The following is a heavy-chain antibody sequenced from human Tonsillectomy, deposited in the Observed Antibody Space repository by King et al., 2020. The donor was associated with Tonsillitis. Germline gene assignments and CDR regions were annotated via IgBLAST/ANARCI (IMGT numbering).Heavy chain of an antibody. CDR3: AKDRAGDCWLHGAFDI. Sequence: VQLVESGGGLVQPGGSLRLSCAASGFSFSSYAMSWVRQAPGKGLEWVSAISGSGGSTYYADSVKGRFTISRDNSKNTLYLQMNSLRAEDTAVYYCAKDRAGDCWLHGAFDIWGQGTMVTVSS. D-gene: IGHD2-21*02. CDR1: GFSFSSYA. J-gene: IGHJ3*02. CDR2: ISGSGGST. V-gene: IGHV3-23*04.